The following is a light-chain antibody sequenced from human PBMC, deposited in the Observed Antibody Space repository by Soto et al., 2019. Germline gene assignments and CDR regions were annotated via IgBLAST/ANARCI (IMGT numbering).Light chain of an antibody. V-gene: IGKV4-1*01. J-gene: IGKJ1*01. CDR2: WTS. CDR3: QQYYTTPVT. Sequence: IVMTQSPDSLAVSLGERATINCKSSQTVLHGSNYLAWYQQKLGQSPKLLIYWTSTRESGVPDRFSGSGSGTDFTLTINTLQAEDVAVYYCQQYYTTPVTFGQGTRVEIK. CDR1: QTVLHGSNY.